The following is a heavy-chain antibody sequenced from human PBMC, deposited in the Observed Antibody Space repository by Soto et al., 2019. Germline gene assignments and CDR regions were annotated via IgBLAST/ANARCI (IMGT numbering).Heavy chain of an antibody. CDR1: GGSISNGAYY. CDR2: IYHSGST. V-gene: IGHV4-31*03. CDR3: ARIKGGAAGNFDY. J-gene: IGHJ4*02. Sequence: PSETLSLTCTVSGGSISNGAYYWTWIRHHPGKGLEWIGYIYHSGSTYSNPSLQSRVTISVDTSENQFSLNLRSVTPADTAVYYCARIKGGAAGNFDYWGRGTLVTVSS. D-gene: IGHD6-13*01.